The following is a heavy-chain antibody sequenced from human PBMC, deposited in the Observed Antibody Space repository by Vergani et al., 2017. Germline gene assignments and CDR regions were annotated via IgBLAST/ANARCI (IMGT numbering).Heavy chain of an antibody. CDR3: AREVREMYSDYDSRFDY. CDR2: INTNTGNP. Sequence: QVQLVQSGSEVKKPGASVKVSCKASGYTFTNYTMNWVRQAPGQWLEWMGWINTNTGNPTYAQGFTGRFLFSLDTSVSTAYLQINSLKAVDTAVYYCAREVREMYSDYDSRFDYWGQGTLVTVSS. J-gene: IGHJ4*02. D-gene: IGHD4-11*01. V-gene: IGHV7-4-1*02. CDR1: GYTFTNYT.